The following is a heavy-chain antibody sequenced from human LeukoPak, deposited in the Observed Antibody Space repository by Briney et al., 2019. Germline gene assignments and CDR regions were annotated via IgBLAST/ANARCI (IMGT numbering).Heavy chain of an antibody. CDR1: GFTFSSYA. Sequence: GGSLRLSCAASGFTFSSYAMHWVRQAPGKGLEWVAVISYDGSNKYYADSVKGRFTNSRDNSKNTLYPQMNSLRAEDTAVYYCARDLHCSGGSCYSVPDYWGQGTLVTVSS. V-gene: IGHV3-30-3*01. CDR2: ISYDGSNK. J-gene: IGHJ4*02. CDR3: ARDLHCSGGSCYSVPDY. D-gene: IGHD2-15*01.